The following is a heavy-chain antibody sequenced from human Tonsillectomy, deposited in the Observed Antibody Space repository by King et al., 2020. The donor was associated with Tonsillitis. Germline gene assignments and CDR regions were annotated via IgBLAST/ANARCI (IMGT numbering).Heavy chain of an antibody. Sequence: VQLQQWGAGLLKPSETLSLNCAVYGGSFSGYFWSWIRQPPGKGLEWIGEINHSGSTNYNPSLKSRVTISVDTTKNQFSLKLNSVTAADTAVYYCARVPAAAGIISLDYWGQGTLVTVSS. CDR1: GGSFSGYF. V-gene: IGHV4-34*01. CDR2: INHSGST. CDR3: ARVPAAAGIISLDY. D-gene: IGHD6-13*01. J-gene: IGHJ4*02.